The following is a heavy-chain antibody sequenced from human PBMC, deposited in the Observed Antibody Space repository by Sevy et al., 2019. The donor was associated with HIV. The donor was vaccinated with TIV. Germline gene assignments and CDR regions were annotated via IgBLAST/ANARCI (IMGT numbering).Heavy chain of an antibody. D-gene: IGHD3-3*01. V-gene: IGHV3-23*01. J-gene: IGHJ4*02. CDR2: ISGSGGST. Sequence: GGSLRLSCAASGFTFSSYAMSWVRQAPGKGLEWVSAISGSGGSTYYADSVKGRFTISSDNSKNTLYLQMNSLRAEDTAVYYCAKVRFLEWLPTPLFDYWGQGTLVTVSS. CDR1: GFTFSSYA. CDR3: AKVRFLEWLPTPLFDY.